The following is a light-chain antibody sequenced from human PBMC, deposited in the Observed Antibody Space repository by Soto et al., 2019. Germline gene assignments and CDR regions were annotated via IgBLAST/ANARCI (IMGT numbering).Light chain of an antibody. CDR1: QSISYW. CDR2: KAS. J-gene: IGKJ4*01. Sequence: DIQITQSPSTLSSSVLERFTITCRASQSISYWLAWYQQKPGKAPKLLIYKASSLGGGVPSRFSGSGSGTEFTLTISTLQPDDFATYYCQQYNSYPLTFGGGTKVDIK. CDR3: QQYNSYPLT. V-gene: IGKV1-5*03.